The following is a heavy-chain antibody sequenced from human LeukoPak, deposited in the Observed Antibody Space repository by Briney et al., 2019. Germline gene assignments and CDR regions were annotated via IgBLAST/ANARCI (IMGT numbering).Heavy chain of an antibody. CDR2: IYHSGST. Sequence: SQTLSLTCAVSGGSISSGGYSWSWIRQPPGQGLEWIGYIYHSGSTYYNPSLKSRVTISVDRSKNQFSLKLSSVTAADTAVYYCARGGRITMSENAFDIWGQGTVVTVSS. CDR1: GGSISSGGYS. D-gene: IGHD3-22*01. CDR3: ARGGRITMSENAFDI. J-gene: IGHJ3*02. V-gene: IGHV4-30-2*01.